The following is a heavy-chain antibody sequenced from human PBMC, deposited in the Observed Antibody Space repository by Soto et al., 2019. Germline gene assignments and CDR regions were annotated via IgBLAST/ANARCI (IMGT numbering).Heavy chain of an antibody. D-gene: IGHD3-22*01. J-gene: IGHJ4*02. CDR3: ARVIGYYDSSGFYPYVDF. Sequence: NPSETLSLTCTVSGGSISPYYWSWIRQPPGKGLEWIGYIYYSGSTNYNPSLKSRVTISVDTSKNQFSLKLSSVTAADTAVYYCARVIGYYDSSGFYPYVDFWGQGTLVTVSS. V-gene: IGHV4-59*01. CDR2: IYYSGST. CDR1: GGSISPYY.